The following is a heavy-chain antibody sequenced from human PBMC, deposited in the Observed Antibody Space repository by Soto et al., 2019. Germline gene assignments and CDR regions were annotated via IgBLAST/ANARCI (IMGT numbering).Heavy chain of an antibody. V-gene: IGHV3-23*01. D-gene: IGHD7-27*01. J-gene: IGHJ6*02. Sequence: EAQLLESGGGLVQPGDSLTLSCVASHFAFNIDAMTWVRQAPGKGLEWVSSMSGSGSSIYYADSVKGRFTITRDKSKKTVYLQMNSLGAEDTAVYWCARDNWVGAYCGLDVWGQGTTVTVS. CDR1: HFAFNIDA. CDR2: MSGSGSSI. CDR3: ARDNWVGAYCGLDV.